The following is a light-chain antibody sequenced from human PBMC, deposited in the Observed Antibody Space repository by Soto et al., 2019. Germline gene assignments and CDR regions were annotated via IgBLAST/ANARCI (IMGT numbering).Light chain of an antibody. Sequence: QSALTQPASVSGSPGQSITISCTGTSSDFGNYNLVSWYQQHPGKVPKLILFEVNKRPSGVSGRFSGSKSGNTASLTISGLQAEDEADYYCQSYDTTLGGVVFGGGTKLTVL. CDR1: SSDFGNYNL. CDR3: QSYDTTLGGVV. J-gene: IGLJ2*01. CDR2: EVN. V-gene: IGLV2-23*02.